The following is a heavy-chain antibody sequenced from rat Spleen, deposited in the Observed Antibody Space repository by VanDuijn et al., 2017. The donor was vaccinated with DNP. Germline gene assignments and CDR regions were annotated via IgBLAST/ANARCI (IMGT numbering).Heavy chain of an antibody. D-gene: IGHD1-2*01. CDR2: ISYSGTT. CDR1: GYSITNNY. CDR3: ARSRGDYSSDIPFDY. J-gene: IGHJ2*01. V-gene: IGHV3-1*01. Sequence: EVQLQESGPGLVKPSQSLSLTCSVTGYSITNNYWGWIRKFPGNKMEWMAYISYSGTTGYNPSLKSRISITRDTSKNQFFLQLNSVTTEDTATYYCARSRGDYSSDIPFDYWGQGVMVTVSS.